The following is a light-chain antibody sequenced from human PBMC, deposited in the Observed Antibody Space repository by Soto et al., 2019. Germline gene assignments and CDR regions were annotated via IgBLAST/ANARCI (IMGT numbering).Light chain of an antibody. CDR3: SSYTSSSTYV. J-gene: IGLJ1*01. V-gene: IGLV1-40*01. CDR2: GNS. Sequence: QSVLTQPPSVSGAPGQRVTISCTGSSSNIGAGYDVHWYQQLPGTAPKLLIYGNSNRPSGVPDRFSGSKSGNTASLTISGLQAEDEADYYCSSYTSSSTYVSGTGTKLTVL. CDR1: SSNIGAGYD.